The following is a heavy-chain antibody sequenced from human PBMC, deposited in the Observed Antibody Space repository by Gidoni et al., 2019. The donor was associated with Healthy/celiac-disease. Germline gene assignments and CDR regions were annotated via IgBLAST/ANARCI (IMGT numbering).Heavy chain of an antibody. V-gene: IGHV3-21*01. CDR1: GCTFSSYS. Sequence: EVQLVESGGGLVKPGGFLRLSCAASGCTFSSYSMNWLRQAPGKGLKWVSSISSSSSYIYYADSVKGRFTISRDNAKNSLYLQSNSLRAEDTAVYYCARDPHTGYSSSWYRDNWFDPWGQGTLVTVSS. CDR3: ARDPHTGYSSSWYRDNWFDP. CDR2: ISSSSSYI. J-gene: IGHJ5*02. D-gene: IGHD6-13*01.